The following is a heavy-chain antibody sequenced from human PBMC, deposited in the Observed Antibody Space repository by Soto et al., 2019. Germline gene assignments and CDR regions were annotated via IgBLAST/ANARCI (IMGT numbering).Heavy chain of an antibody. V-gene: IGHV4-30-2*01. Sequence: WVRQARGQRLEWIGYIYHSGGTDYNPSFESRVTISLDRSQNQFSLKLESVSTADTAVYYCARSLLTRIRGATIPYYSVMDVWGQGTTVTVSS. CDR3: ARSLLTRIRGATIPYYSVMDV. CDR2: IYHSGGT. D-gene: IGHD3-10*01. J-gene: IGHJ6*02.